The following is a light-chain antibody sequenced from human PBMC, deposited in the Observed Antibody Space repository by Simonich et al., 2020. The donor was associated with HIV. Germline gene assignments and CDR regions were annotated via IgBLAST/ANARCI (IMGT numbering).Light chain of an antibody. V-gene: IGKV3-15*01. Sequence: EIVMTQSPATLSLSPGERATLSCRASQSVSSNLAWYQQKPGQAPRLLIYGASTRATGIPARFSGSGSGTEFTLTISSLQSEDFAVYYCQQYGSSPRWTFGQGTKVEIK. CDR2: GAS. CDR1: QSVSSN. CDR3: QQYGSSPRWT. J-gene: IGKJ1*01.